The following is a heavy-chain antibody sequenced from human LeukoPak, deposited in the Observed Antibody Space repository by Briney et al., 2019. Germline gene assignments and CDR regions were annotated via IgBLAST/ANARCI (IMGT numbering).Heavy chain of an antibody. Sequence: ASVKVSCKASGGTFNSYVINWVRQAPGQGLEWMGRIIPSFGTANYAQKFQGRVTITTDESTSTAYMELSSLRSEDTAVYYCASNYGSGSYVYYYMDVWGKGTTVTVSS. CDR1: GGTFNSYV. CDR3: ASNYGSGSYVYYYMDV. CDR2: IIPSFGTA. D-gene: IGHD3-10*01. J-gene: IGHJ6*03. V-gene: IGHV1-69*05.